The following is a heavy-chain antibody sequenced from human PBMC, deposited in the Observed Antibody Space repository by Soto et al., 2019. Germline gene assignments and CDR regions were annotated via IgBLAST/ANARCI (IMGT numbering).Heavy chain of an antibody. CDR3: ARGANNWNYVHASDY. Sequence: PGESLKISCKGSGYSFTSYWIGWVRQMPGKGLEWMGIIYPGDSDTRYSPSFQGQVTISADKSISTAYLQWSSLKASDTAMYYCARGANNWNYVHASDYWGQGTLVTVSS. CDR2: IYPGDSDT. V-gene: IGHV5-51*01. CDR1: GYSFTSYW. J-gene: IGHJ4*02. D-gene: IGHD1-7*01.